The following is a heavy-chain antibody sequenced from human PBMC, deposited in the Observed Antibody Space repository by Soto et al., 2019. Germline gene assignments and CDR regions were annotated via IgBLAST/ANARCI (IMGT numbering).Heavy chain of an antibody. D-gene: IGHD6-19*01. J-gene: IGHJ6*02. CDR3: ARVSGYGMDV. V-gene: IGHV4-59*01. Sequence: TSETLSLTCTVSGGSISSYYWSWIRQPPGKGLEWIGYIYYSGCTNYNPSLKSRVTISVDTSKNQFSLKLSSVTAADTAVYYCARVSGYGMDVWGQGTTVTVSS. CDR2: IYYSGCT. CDR1: GGSISSYY.